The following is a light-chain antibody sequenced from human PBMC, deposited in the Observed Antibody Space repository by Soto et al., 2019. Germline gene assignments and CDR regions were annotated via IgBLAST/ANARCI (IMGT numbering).Light chain of an antibody. V-gene: IGLV2-23*01. CDR2: EGS. CDR1: SSDVGNYNL. CDR3: SSYVGSSTLL. J-gene: IGLJ2*01. Sequence: QSALTQPASVSGSLGQSITISCTGTSSDVGNYNLVSWYQQHPGKAPKLMIYEGSKRPSGVSNRFSGSKSGNTASLTISGLQAEDEADYYCSSYVGSSTLLFGGGTKLTVL.